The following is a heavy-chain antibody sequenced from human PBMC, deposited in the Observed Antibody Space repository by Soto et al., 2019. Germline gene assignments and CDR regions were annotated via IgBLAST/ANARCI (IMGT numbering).Heavy chain of an antibody. CDR3: ARHDNYDKSVGVDV. CDR1: EYNIVDYW. Sequence: KNWSNVFEYNIVDYWGGRVSQENGKGLEWMGIIYPADSDTRNSPSFQGQVTISADKSINTAYLQWSSLKASDTAMYFCARHDNYDKSVGVDVLGKGTTDTVTS. D-gene: IGHD3-22*01. V-gene: IGHV5-51*01. CDR2: IYPADSDT. J-gene: IGHJ6*04.